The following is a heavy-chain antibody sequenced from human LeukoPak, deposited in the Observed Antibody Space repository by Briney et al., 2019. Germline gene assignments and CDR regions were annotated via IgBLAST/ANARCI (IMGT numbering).Heavy chain of an antibody. Sequence: GGTLRLSCAASGFTFSSYSMHWVRQAPGKGLEWVSSISSSSSYIYYADSVKGRFTISRDNAKNTLYLQMNSLRAEDTAVYYCARDLYGSGSYYLGYWGQGTLVTVSS. J-gene: IGHJ4*02. CDR2: ISSSSSYI. CDR3: ARDLYGSGSYYLGY. D-gene: IGHD3-10*01. CDR1: GFTFSSYS. V-gene: IGHV3-21*01.